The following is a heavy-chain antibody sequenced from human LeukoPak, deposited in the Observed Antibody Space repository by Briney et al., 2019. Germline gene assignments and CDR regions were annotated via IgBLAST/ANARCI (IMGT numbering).Heavy chain of an antibody. Sequence: SETLSLTCTASGGSVSSGSYYWSWIRQPPGKGLEWIGYIYYSGSTNYNPSLKSRVTISVDTSKNQFSLKLSSVTAADTAVYYCARDRVAAAGSFDYWRQGTLVTVSS. CDR3: ARDRVAAAGSFDY. V-gene: IGHV4-61*01. CDR1: GGSVSSGSYY. D-gene: IGHD6-13*01. CDR2: IYYSGST. J-gene: IGHJ4*02.